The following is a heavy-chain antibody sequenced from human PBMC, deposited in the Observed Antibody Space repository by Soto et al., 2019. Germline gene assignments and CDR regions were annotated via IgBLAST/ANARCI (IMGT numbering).Heavy chain of an antibody. CDR2: ISGSGGST. CDR3: ARVPDTSVFMDV. Sequence: PGGSLRLSCAASGFTFSSYAMSWVRQAPGKGLEWVSAISGSGGSTYYANSVKGRFTISRDNSKNTLYLQMNSLRAEDTAEYYCARVPDTSVFMDVWGIGTTVTVSS. D-gene: IGHD3-10*01. J-gene: IGHJ6*04. V-gene: IGHV3-23*01. CDR1: GFTFSSYA.